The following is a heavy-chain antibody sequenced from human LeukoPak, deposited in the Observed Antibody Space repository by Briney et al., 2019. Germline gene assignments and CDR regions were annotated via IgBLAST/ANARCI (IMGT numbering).Heavy chain of an antibody. J-gene: IGHJ6*02. D-gene: IGHD2-8*01. CDR3: AREDVVLVDAGRYYYGMDV. Sequence: GASVKVSCKASGYNFISYYMHWVRQAPGQGLEWMGIINPSGGSTSYAQKFQDRVTMTRDTSTSTVYMELSSLKSEDTAVYYCAREDVVLVDAGRYYYGMDVWGQGTTVTVSS. CDR2: INPSGGST. CDR1: GYNFISYY. V-gene: IGHV1-46*01.